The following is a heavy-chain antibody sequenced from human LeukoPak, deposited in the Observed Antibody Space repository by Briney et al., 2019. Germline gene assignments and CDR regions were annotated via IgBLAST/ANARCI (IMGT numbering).Heavy chain of an antibody. CDR2: INQDGSEK. J-gene: IGHJ4*02. Sequence: GGSLRLSCVASGFTFVSHWITWVRQAPGKGLEWVANINQDGSEKYYVDSVKGRFTISRDNGKNSLYLQMNSLRAEDTAVYYCARADWDTAMIDYWGQGTLVTVSS. CDR1: GFTFVSHW. D-gene: IGHD5-18*01. CDR3: ARADWDTAMIDY. V-gene: IGHV3-7*01.